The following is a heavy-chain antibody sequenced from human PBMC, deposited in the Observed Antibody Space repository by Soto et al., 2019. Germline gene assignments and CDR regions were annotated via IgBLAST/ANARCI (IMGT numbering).Heavy chain of an antibody. CDR3: ARPRIAVAGPNYYYYGMDV. J-gene: IGHJ6*02. D-gene: IGHD6-19*01. V-gene: IGHV5-51*01. CDR2: IYPGDSDT. Sequence: RGESLKISCKGSGYSFTSYWIGWVRQMPVKGLEWMGIIYPGDSDTRYSPSFQGQVTISADKSISTAYLQWSSLKASDTAMYYCARPRIAVAGPNYYYYGMDVWGQGTTVTVSS. CDR1: GYSFTSYW.